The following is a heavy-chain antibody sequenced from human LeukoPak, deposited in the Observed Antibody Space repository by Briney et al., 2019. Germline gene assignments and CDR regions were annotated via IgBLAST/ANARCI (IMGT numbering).Heavy chain of an antibody. CDR3: ARAVSSSLDY. J-gene: IGHJ4*02. Sequence: SETLSLTCTVSGGSISSYYWNWIRQPPGKGLEWIGYIYHSGSTYYNPSLKSRVTISVDRSKNQFSLKLSSVTAADTAVYYCARAVSSSLDYWGQGTLVTVSS. CDR1: GGSISSYY. V-gene: IGHV4-59*12. CDR2: IYHSGST. D-gene: IGHD6-13*01.